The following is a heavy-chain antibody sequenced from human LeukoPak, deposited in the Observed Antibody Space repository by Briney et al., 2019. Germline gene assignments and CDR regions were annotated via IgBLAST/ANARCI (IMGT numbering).Heavy chain of an antibody. CDR3: ARHVRYCSSTSCYRYFQH. Sequence: PSETLSLTCAVYGVSFSEYYWTWIRQPPGKGLEWIGEINHGGSTNYNPSLKSRITISVDTSKNQFSLKLSSVTAADTAVYYCARHVRYCSSTSCYRYFQHWGQGTLVTVSS. CDR1: GVSFSEYY. D-gene: IGHD2-2*02. J-gene: IGHJ1*01. V-gene: IGHV4-34*01. CDR2: INHGGST.